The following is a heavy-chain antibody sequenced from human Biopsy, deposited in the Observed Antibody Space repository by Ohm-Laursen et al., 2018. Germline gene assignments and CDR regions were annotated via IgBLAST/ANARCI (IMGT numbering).Heavy chain of an antibody. CDR2: INPKSGDT. Sequence: ASVKVSCKPCGYTFTAFSVHWLRQAPGQGLEWMGWINPKSGDTDYPQNFQGRVSMTRDTSISTAYMDLSRLRSDDTAVYYCARGRRHCSGTCSRWYFDLWGRGTLVTVSS. D-gene: IGHD2-2*01. V-gene: IGHV1-2*02. CDR3: ARGRRHCSGTCSRWYFDL. J-gene: IGHJ2*01. CDR1: GYTFTAFS.